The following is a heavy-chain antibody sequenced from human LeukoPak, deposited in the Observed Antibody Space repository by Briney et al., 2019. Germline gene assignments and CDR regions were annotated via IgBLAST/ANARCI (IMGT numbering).Heavy chain of an antibody. J-gene: IGHJ4*02. CDR2: ISSSGSTI. Sequence: PGGSLRLSCTASGFTFGDYAMNWFRQAPGKGLEWVSYISSSGSTIYYADSVKGQFTISRDNAKNSLYLQMNSLRAEDTAIYYCSTRYCTTTNCYALDYWGQGTLVTVSS. V-gene: IGHV3-48*03. CDR3: STRYCTTTNCYALDY. CDR1: GFTFGDYA. D-gene: IGHD2-2*01.